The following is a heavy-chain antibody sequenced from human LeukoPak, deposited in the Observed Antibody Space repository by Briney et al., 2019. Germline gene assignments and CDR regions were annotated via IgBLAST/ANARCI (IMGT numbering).Heavy chain of an antibody. CDR1: GFTFSNAW. CDR2: INYDDST. CDR3: ARYYYDSSGYAYYFDY. Sequence: GGSLRLSCAASGFTFSNAWMSWVRQAPGKGLEWLSYINYDDSTIYADSVKGRLTVSRDRTKNLLYLQIDSLRAEDTAVYYCARYYYDSSGYAYYFDYWGQGTLVTVSS. J-gene: IGHJ4*02. V-gene: IGHV3-11*03. D-gene: IGHD3-22*01.